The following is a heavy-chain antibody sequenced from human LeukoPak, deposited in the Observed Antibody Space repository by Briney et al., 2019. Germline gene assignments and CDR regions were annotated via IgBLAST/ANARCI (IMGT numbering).Heavy chain of an antibody. CDR3: ARESDPSWAFDI. D-gene: IGHD2-2*01. Sequence: PSQTLSLTCTVSGGSISSGDYYWSWIRQPPGKGLEWIGYIYYSGSTYYNPSLKSRVTISVDTSKNQFSLKLSSVTAADTAVYYCARESDPSWAFDIWGQGTMVTVSS. CDR1: GGSISSGDYY. J-gene: IGHJ3*02. CDR2: IYYSGST. V-gene: IGHV4-30-4*01.